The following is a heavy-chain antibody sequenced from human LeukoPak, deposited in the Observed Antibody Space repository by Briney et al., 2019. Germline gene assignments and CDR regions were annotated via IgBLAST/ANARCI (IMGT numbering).Heavy chain of an antibody. D-gene: IGHD5-18*01. CDR1: GFTFSSYW. V-gene: IGHV3-74*01. Sequence: GGSLRLSCVASGFTFSSYWMHWVRQAPGKGLVWVSRINSDGSSTSYADSAKGRFTISRDNAKNTLYLQMNSLRAEDTAVYYCASSGYSEEYYFDYWGQGTLVTVSS. CDR2: INSDGSST. J-gene: IGHJ4*02. CDR3: ASSGYSEEYYFDY.